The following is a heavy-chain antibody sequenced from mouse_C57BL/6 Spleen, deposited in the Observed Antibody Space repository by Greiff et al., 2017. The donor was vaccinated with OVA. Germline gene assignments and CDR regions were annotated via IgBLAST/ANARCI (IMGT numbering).Heavy chain of an antibody. D-gene: IGHD2-3*01. V-gene: IGHV5-4*03. Sequence: EVKVVESGGGLVKPGGSLKLSCAASGFTFSSYAMSWVRQTPEKRLEWVATISDGGSYTYYPDNVKGRFTISRDNAKNNLYLQMSHLKSEDTAMYYCARGENDCYYEDAMDYWGQGTSVTVSS. CDR1: GFTFSSYA. CDR2: ISDGGSYT. J-gene: IGHJ4*01. CDR3: ARGENDCYYEDAMDY.